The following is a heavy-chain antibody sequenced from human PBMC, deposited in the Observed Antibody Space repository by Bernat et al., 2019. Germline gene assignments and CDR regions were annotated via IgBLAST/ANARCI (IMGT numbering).Heavy chain of an antibody. CDR2: ISNDGSSE. Sequence: QVQLVESGGGVVQPGRSLRLSCAASGFTFNYYAMHWVRQARGKGLEWVAVISNDGSSEYYADSVKGRFTISRDNSKNTLYLQMNSLRAGDTALYYCAKVLTGLRWSTPFDYWGQGTLVTVSS. D-gene: IGHD4-23*01. J-gene: IGHJ4*02. V-gene: IGHV3-30-3*01. CDR1: GFTFNYYA. CDR3: AKVLTGLRWSTPFDY.